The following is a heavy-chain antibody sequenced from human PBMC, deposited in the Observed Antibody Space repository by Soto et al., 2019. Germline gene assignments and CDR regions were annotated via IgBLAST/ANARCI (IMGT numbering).Heavy chain of an antibody. CDR1: GFTFSYYS. CDR2: ISSGSSTI. CDR3: ATDLSVGVIKNPFDY. J-gene: IGHJ4*02. V-gene: IGHV3-48*02. D-gene: IGHD3-22*01. Sequence: GGSLRLSCTASGFTFSYYSLNWVRQGPGKGLEWVAHISSGSSTINYADSVRSRFTISRDDAKDSLYLQMNSLRDEDTAIYYFATDLSVGVIKNPFDYWGQGTRVTVSS.